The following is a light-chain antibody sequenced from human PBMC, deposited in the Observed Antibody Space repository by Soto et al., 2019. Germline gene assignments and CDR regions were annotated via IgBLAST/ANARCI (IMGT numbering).Light chain of an antibody. CDR3: QSYDSSLSGWL. V-gene: IGLV1-40*01. CDR1: SSNIGAGYD. CDR2: GNT. Sequence: QSVLTQPPSVSGAPGQRVTISCTGSSSNIGAGYDVHWYQQLPGTAPKLLVHGNTDRPSGVPDRFSGSKSGTSASLAITGLQVEDEADYYCQSYDSSLSGWLFGGGTQLTVL. J-gene: IGLJ2*01.